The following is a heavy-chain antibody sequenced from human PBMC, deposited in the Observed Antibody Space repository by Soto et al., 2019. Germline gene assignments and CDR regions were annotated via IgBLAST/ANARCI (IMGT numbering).Heavy chain of an antibody. J-gene: IGHJ3*02. Sequence: QVQLVESGGGVVQPGRSLRLSCAASGFTFSSYGMHWVRQAPGKGLECVALISYDGSNKYYADSVKGRFTISRDNSKTTLDLQMNSLRTEDTAVYYCAKDLGHGGRGAFDIWGQGTMVTVSS. D-gene: IGHD7-27*01. CDR1: GFTFSSYG. CDR3: AKDLGHGGRGAFDI. V-gene: IGHV3-30*18. CDR2: ISYDGSNK.